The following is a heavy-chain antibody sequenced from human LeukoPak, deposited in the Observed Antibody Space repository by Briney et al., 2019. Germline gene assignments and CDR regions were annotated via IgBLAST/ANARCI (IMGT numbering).Heavy chain of an antibody. CDR1: AFIFSGHW. CDR3: AKVCNWNYNDY. CDR2: ISGSGGST. J-gene: IGHJ4*02. D-gene: IGHD2/OR15-2a*01. Sequence: GGSLRLSCEGSAFIFSGHWMKWVRQTPGKGLEWVSAISGSGGSTYYADSVKGRFTISRDNSKNTLYLQMNSLRAEDTAVYYCAKVCNWNYNDYWGQGTLVTVSS. V-gene: IGHV3-23*01.